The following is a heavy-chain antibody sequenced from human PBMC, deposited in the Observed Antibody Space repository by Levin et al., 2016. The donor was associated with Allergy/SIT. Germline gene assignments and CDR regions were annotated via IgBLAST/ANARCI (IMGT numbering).Heavy chain of an antibody. V-gene: IGHV1-46*01. J-gene: IGHJ5*02. CDR2: INPSGGST. Sequence: WVRQAPGQGLEWMGIINPSGGSTSYAQKFQGRVTMTRDTSTSTVYMELSSLRSEDTAVYYCARVSGITIFGVANDWFDPWGQGTPVTVSS. CDR3: ARVSGITIFGVANDWFDP. D-gene: IGHD3-3*01.